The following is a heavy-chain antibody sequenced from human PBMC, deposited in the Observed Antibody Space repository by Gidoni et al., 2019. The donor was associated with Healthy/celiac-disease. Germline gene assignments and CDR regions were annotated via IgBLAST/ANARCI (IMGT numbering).Heavy chain of an antibody. CDR3: TREGYCSSTSCYTVDP. Sequence: EVQLVESGGGLVKPGRSLRLSCTASGFTFGDYAMGWFRQGPGTGLEWVGFIRSKAYGGTTEYAASVKGRFTISRDDSKSIAYLQMNSLKTEDTAVYYCTREGYCSSTSCYTVDPWGQGTLVTVSS. J-gene: IGHJ5*02. CDR2: IRSKAYGGTT. CDR1: GFTFGDYA. V-gene: IGHV3-49*05. D-gene: IGHD2-2*02.